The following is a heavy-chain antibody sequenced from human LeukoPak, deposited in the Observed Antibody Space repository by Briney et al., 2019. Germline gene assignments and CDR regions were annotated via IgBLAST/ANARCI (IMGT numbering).Heavy chain of an antibody. CDR1: EFTFSDYW. V-gene: IGHV3-7*03. CDR2: IGHDGSEK. J-gene: IGHJ4*02. CDR3: ARSLPTISDGSFDY. D-gene: IGHD2-2*01. Sequence: PGGSLRLSCAASEFTFSDYWMNWVRQAPGKGLEWVANIGHDGSEKFYVDSVEGRFTISRDNAKNSLYLQINNLRAEDTAVYYCARSLPTISDGSFDYWGQGTLVTVSS.